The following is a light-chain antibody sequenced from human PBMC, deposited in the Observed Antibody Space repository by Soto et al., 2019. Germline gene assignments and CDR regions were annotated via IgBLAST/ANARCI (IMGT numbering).Light chain of an antibody. J-gene: IGKJ5*01. CDR1: QGISSY. V-gene: IGKV1-9*01. CDR2: AAS. Sequence: IPLTQSPSSLSASIGHRVTITCRASQGISSYLAWYQQKPGKAPKLLIYAASTLQSGVPSRFSGSGSGTEFTLTISSLQPEDFATYYCQQLNIDSYPITFGQGTRLEIK. CDR3: QQLNIDSYPIT.